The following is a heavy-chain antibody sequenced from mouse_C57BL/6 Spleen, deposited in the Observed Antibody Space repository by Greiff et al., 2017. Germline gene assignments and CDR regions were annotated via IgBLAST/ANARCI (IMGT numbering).Heavy chain of an antibody. D-gene: IGHD2-3*01. CDR2: IDPSDSET. J-gene: IGHJ3*01. V-gene: IGHV1-52*01. Sequence: QVQLQQPGAELVRPGSSVKLSCKASGYTFTSYWMHWVKQRPIQGLEWIGNIDPSDSETHYNQKFKDKATLTVDKSSSTAYMQLSSLTSEDSAVYYCARSHDGYYGRFAYWGQGTLVTVSA. CDR1: GYTFTSYW. CDR3: ARSHDGYYGRFAY.